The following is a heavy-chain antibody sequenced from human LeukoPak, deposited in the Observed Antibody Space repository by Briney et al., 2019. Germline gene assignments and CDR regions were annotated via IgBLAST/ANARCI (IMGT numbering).Heavy chain of an antibody. J-gene: IGHJ3*02. CDR1: GGSISSGDYY. V-gene: IGHV4-30-4*01. CDR3: ARGTWPDAFDI. CDR2: IYYSGST. Sequence: SETLTLTCTVSGGSISSGDYYWSWIRQPPGKGLEWIGYIYYSGSTYYNPSLKSRVTISVDTSKNQFSLKLSSVTAADTAVYYCARGTWPDAFDIWGQGTMVTVSS.